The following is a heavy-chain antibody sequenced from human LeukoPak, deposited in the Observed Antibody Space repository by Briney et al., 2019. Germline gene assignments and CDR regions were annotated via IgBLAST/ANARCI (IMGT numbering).Heavy chain of an antibody. J-gene: IGHJ3*02. CDR2: IYYSGST. V-gene: IGHV4-59*01. Sequence: SETLSLTCTSSVGSISSYYWSWIRQPPGKGLEWIGYIYYSGSTNYNPSLKSRVTILVDTSKNQFSLKLSSVTAADTAIYYCATWDYYDTSGQGTFDIWGQGTMVTVSS. D-gene: IGHD3-22*01. CDR3: ATWDYYDTSGQGTFDI. CDR1: VGSISSYY.